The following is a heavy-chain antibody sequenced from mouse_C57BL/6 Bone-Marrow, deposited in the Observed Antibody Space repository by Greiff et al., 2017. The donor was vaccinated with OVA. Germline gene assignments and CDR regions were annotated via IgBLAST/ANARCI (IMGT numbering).Heavy chain of an antibody. V-gene: IGHV1-66*01. CDR2: IYPGSGNT. CDR1: GYSFTSYY. CDR3: ARGTYDYDGDWYFDV. D-gene: IGHD2-4*01. Sequence: QVQLKQSGPELVKPGASVKISCKASGYSFTSYYIHWVKQRPGQGLEWIGWIYPGSGNTKYNEKFKGKATLTADTSSSTAYMQLSSLTSEDSAVYYCARGTYDYDGDWYFDVWGTGTTVTVSS. J-gene: IGHJ1*03.